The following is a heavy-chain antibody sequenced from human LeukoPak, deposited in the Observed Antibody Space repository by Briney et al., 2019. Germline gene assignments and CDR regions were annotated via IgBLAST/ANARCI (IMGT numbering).Heavy chain of an antibody. CDR2: IYTSGST. V-gene: IGHV4-4*09. CDR1: GGSISSYY. D-gene: IGHD2-2*01. Sequence: SETLSLTCTVSGGSISSYYWSWIRQPPGKGLEWIGYIYTSGSTNYNPSLKSRVTISVDTSKNQFSLKLSSVTAADTAVYYCAREDIVVVPAAILTSILGWFDPWGQGTLVTVSS. CDR3: AREDIVVVPAAILTSILGWFDP. J-gene: IGHJ5*02.